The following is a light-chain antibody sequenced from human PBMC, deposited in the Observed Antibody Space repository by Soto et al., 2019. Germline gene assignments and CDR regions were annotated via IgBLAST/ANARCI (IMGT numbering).Light chain of an antibody. J-gene: IGKJ1*01. V-gene: IGKV3-20*01. CDR1: QTIRSD. Sequence: VSLYTEERATLSCRASQTIRSDLAWYQQKPGQAPRLLISDASTRATGIPARFNGSGSGTEFTLAICRLEPEDFAVYHCPLSGISPWTSCQRSKAAI. CDR2: DAS. CDR3: PLSGISPWT.